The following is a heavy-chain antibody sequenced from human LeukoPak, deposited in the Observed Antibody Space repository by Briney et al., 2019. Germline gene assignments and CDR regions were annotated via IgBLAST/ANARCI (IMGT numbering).Heavy chain of an antibody. D-gene: IGHD4-17*01. CDR1: GYTFTGYY. CDR2: INPNSGGT. V-gene: IGHV1-2*02. Sequence: GASVKVSCTASGYTFTGYYMHWVRQAPGQGLEWMGWINPNSGGTNYAQKFQGRVTMTRDTSISTAYMELNRLTSDDTAVYYCARVDYGDGDYWGQGTLVTVSS. CDR3: ARVDYGDGDY. J-gene: IGHJ4*02.